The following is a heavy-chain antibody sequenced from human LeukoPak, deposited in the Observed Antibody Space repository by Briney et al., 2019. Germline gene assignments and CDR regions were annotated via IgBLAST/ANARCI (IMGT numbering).Heavy chain of an antibody. D-gene: IGHD1-7*01. CDR1: GYTLTELS. Sequence: ASVKVSCKVSGYTLTELSMHWVRQAPGKGLEWMGGFDPEDGETIYAQKFQGRVTMTEDTSTDTAYMELSSLRSEDTAVYYCATPQPNWNYKHRFDYWGQGTLVTVSS. CDR2: FDPEDGET. V-gene: IGHV1-24*01. J-gene: IGHJ4*02. CDR3: ATPQPNWNYKHRFDY.